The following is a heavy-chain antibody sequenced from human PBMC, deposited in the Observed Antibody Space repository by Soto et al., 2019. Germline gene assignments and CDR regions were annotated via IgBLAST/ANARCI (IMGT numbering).Heavy chain of an antibody. V-gene: IGHV1-69*13. CDR3: VLFSREDILSLSFYGMDV. CDR1: GGTFSSYA. D-gene: IGHD3-10*01. J-gene: IGHJ6*02. CDR2: IIPIFGTA. Sequence: ASVKVSCKASGGTFSSYAISWVRQAPGQGLEWMGGIIPIFGTANYAQKFQGRVTITADESTSTAYMELSSLRSEDTAVYYCVLFSREDILSLSFYGMDVWGQGTTVTVSS.